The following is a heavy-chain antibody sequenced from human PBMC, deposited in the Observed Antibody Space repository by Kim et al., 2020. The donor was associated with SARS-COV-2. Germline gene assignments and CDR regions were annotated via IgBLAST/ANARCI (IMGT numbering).Heavy chain of an antibody. D-gene: IGHD3-22*01. J-gene: IGHJ6*02. CDR1: GFTVSSNY. Sequence: GGSLRLSCAASGFTVSSNYMSWVRQAPGKGLEWVSVIYSGGSTYYADSVKGRFTISRDNSKNTLYLQMNSLRAEDTAVYYCARDQGDYDSSGYYYRWYYYYGMDVWGQGTTVTVSS. V-gene: IGHV3-53*01. CDR2: IYSGGST. CDR3: ARDQGDYDSSGYYYRWYYYYGMDV.